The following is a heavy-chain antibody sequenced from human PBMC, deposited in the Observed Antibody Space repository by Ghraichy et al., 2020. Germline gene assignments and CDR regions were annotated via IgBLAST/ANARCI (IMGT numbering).Heavy chain of an antibody. D-gene: IGHD3-10*01. Sequence: SETLSLTCAVYGGSFSGYYWSWIRQPPGKGLEWIGEINHSGSTNYNPSLKSRVTISVDTSKNQFSLKLSSVTAADTAVYYCARKIRSGRTYTNWFDPWGQGTLVTVSS. CDR2: INHSGST. CDR1: GGSFSGYY. V-gene: IGHV4-34*01. J-gene: IGHJ5*02. CDR3: ARKIRSGRTYTNWFDP.